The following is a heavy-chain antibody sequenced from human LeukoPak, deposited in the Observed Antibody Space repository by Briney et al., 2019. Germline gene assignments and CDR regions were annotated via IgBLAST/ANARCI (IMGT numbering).Heavy chain of an antibody. CDR2: ISGSGGST. CDR3: AKDEYTYGSGSYEGRD. Sequence: GSLRLSCAASGFTFSSYAMSWVRQAPGKGLEWVSAISGSGGSTYYADSVKGRFTISRDNSKNTLYLQMNSLRAEDTAVYYCAKDEYTYGSGSYEGRDWGQGTLVTVSS. D-gene: IGHD3-10*01. CDR1: GFTFSSYA. V-gene: IGHV3-23*01. J-gene: IGHJ4*02.